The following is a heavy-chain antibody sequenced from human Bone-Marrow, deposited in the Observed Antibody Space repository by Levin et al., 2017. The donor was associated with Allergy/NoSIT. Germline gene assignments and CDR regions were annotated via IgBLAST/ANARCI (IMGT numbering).Heavy chain of an antibody. Sequence: PKASVKVSCVTSGFTFSDYAMSWVRQAPGKGLEWVSGISGSDGSTYYADSVKGRFTISRDDSKNTLYLQMNGLGDADRAVYFCAKDATKRLAQNFDYWGQGILVTVSS. V-gene: IGHV3-23*01. J-gene: IGHJ4*02. CDR1: GFTFSDYA. CDR2: ISGSDGST. D-gene: IGHD3-9*01. CDR3: AKDATKRLAQNFDY.